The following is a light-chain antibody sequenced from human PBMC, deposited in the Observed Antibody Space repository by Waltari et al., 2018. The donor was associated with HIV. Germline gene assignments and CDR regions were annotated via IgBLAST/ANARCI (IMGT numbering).Light chain of an antibody. CDR3: QSYDRSLSAWV. V-gene: IGLV1-40*01. J-gene: IGLJ3*02. CDR1: SSNIGADYH. Sequence: QSVLAQPPSVSGAPGQRVTIPCTGSSSNIGADYHVYWYQHLPGTAPKPLISGNSNRPSGVPNRFSGSKSDTSASLAITGLQAEDEADYYCQSYDRSLSAWVFGGGTRLNVL. CDR2: GNS.